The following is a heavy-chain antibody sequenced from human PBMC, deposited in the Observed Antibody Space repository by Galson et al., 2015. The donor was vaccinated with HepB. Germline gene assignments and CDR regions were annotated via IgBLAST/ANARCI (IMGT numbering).Heavy chain of an antibody. J-gene: IGHJ4*02. D-gene: IGHD3-22*01. Sequence: SLRLSCAASGFTFSSYWMTWVRQAPGKGLEWVANINQDGAKKNYVDSVKGRFTISRDNAKNSLYLEMNNLRAEDTAMYHCARDSTYYDGSAYYDNLDSWGQGTLVTVSS. CDR1: GFTFSSYW. V-gene: IGHV3-7*03. CDR2: INQDGAKK. CDR3: ARDSTYYDGSAYYDNLDS.